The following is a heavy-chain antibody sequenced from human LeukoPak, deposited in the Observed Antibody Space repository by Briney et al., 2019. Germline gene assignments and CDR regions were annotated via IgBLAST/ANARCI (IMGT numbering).Heavy chain of an antibody. CDR3: ARLLTGYYDFWSGPFRGELGY. CDR1: GFTFSSYW. CDR2: IKQDGSEK. Sequence: GGSLRLSCSASGFTFSSYWMSWVRQAPGKGLEWVANIKQDGSEKYYVDSVKGRFTISRDNAKNSLYLQMNSLRAEDTAVYYCARLLTGYYDFWSGPFRGELGYWGQGTLVTVSS. V-gene: IGHV3-7*01. D-gene: IGHD3-3*01. J-gene: IGHJ4*02.